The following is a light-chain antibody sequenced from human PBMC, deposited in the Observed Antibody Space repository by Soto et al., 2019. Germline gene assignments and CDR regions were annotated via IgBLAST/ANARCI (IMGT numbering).Light chain of an antibody. CDR1: QSVSNN. Sequence: EIVLTQSLGTLSLSPGERATLSCRASQSVSNNYLAWYQQKPGQAPRLLIYGASTRATGIPARFSGSGSGTEFTLTISSLQSEDFAVYYCQQYNNWPGTFGQGTKVDI. CDR3: QQYNNWPGT. CDR2: GAS. V-gene: IGKV3-15*01. J-gene: IGKJ1*01.